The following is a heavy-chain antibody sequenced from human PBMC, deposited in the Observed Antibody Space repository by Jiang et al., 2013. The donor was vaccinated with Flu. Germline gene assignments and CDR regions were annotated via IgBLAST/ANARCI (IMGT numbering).Heavy chain of an antibody. CDR1: GGSINSVGYY. Sequence: CSVSGGSINSVGYYWSWIRQHPGKGLEWIGYIYYSGKSYSNPSLQSRAIITLDTSKNHFSLTLNSVTAADTAVYYCARGGRGAVDIWGQGTMVTVSS. D-gene: IGHD5-24*01. CDR3: ARGGRGAVDI. V-gene: IGHV4-31*03. J-gene: IGHJ3*02. CDR2: IYYSGKS.